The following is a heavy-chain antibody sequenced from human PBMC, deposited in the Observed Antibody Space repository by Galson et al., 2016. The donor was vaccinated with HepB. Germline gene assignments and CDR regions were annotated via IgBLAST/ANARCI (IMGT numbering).Heavy chain of an antibody. CDR3: AKDLAALTGCFDY. V-gene: IGHV3-23*01. J-gene: IGHJ4*02. Sequence: SLRLSCASSGFTFRYYAMPWVRQAPGKGLEWVAFISGSGATTHYADSVKGRFTISRDNPKNTLFLQMNSLRAEDTAVYFCAKDLAALTGCFDYWGQGTLVTVSS. D-gene: IGHD7-27*01. CDR1: GFTFRYYA. CDR2: ISGSGATT.